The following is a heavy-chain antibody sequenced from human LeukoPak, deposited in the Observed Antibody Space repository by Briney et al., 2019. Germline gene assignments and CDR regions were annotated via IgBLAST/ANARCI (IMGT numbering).Heavy chain of an antibody. V-gene: IGHV1-2*02. CDR1: GYTFTGYY. D-gene: IGHD6-19*01. J-gene: IGHJ5*02. CDR2: INPNSGGT. CDR3: AREGSSGWSPRGWFDP. Sequence: GAPVKVSCKASGYTFTGYYIHWVRQAPGQGLEWMGWINPNSGGTNYAQKFQGRVTMTRDTSISTAYMELSRLNFDDRAIYYCAREGSSGWSPRGWFDPWGQGTLVTVSS.